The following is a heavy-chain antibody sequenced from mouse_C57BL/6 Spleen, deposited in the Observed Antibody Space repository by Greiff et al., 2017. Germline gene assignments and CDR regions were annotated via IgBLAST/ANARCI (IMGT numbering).Heavy chain of an antibody. CDR3: ARTGAIYYDYDGYAMDY. J-gene: IGHJ4*01. V-gene: IGHV1-69*01. CDR1: GYTFTSYW. D-gene: IGHD2-4*01. Sequence: QVQLQQPGAELVMPGASVKLSCKASGYTFTSYWMHWVKQRPGQGLEWIGEIDPSDSYTNYNQKFKGKSTLTVDKSSSTAYMQLSSLTSEDSAVCYCARTGAIYYDYDGYAMDYWGQGTSVTVSS. CDR2: IDPSDSYT.